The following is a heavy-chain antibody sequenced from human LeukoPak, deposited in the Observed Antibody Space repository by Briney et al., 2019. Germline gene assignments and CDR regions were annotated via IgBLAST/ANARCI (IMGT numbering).Heavy chain of an antibody. Sequence: GGSLRLSCAASGFTFSSNYMSWVRQAPGKGLEWVSVIYSGGSTYYADFVKGRFTISRDNSKNTLYLQMNSLRAEDTAVYYCARDGGYDSSGYSFDYWGQGTLVTVSS. V-gene: IGHV3-53*01. CDR2: IYSGGST. CDR3: ARDGGYDSSGYSFDY. J-gene: IGHJ4*02. D-gene: IGHD3-22*01. CDR1: GFTFSSNY.